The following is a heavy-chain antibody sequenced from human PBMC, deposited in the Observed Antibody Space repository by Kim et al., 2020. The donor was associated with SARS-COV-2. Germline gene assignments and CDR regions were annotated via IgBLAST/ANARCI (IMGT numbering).Heavy chain of an antibody. V-gene: IGHV3-48*02. CDR1: GFTFSSYS. CDR3: ARVGGGSTMIVGVIDYYYGMDV. D-gene: IGHD3-22*01. Sequence: GGSLRLSCAASGFTFSSYSMNWVRQAPGKGLEWVSYISSSSSSTIYYADSVKGRFTISRDNAKNSLYLQMNSLRDEDTAVYYCARVGGGSTMIVGVIDYYYGMDVWGHGTTVTVSS. CDR2: ISSSSSSTI. J-gene: IGHJ6*02.